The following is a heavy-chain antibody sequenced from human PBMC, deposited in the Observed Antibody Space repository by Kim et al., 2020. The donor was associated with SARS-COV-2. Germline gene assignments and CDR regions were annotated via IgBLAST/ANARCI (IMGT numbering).Heavy chain of an antibody. D-gene: IGHD2-21*01. CDR3: AALKID. V-gene: IGHV3-74*03. CDR2: NSDGSVA. Sequence: NSDGSVATYADSVKGRFTSSRDNARNTLYLQRNSLRAEDTAVYYCAALKIDWGQGTLVTVSS. J-gene: IGHJ4*02.